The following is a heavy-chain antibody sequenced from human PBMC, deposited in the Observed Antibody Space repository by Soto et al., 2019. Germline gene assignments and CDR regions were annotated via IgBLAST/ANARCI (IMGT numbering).Heavy chain of an antibody. CDR2: INHSGST. CDR1: GGAFSGYY. CDR3: ARETRNWNYVRGDY. J-gene: IGHJ4*02. Sequence: SETLSLTPAVYGGAFSGYYWGWIRPPPGKGLEWIGEINHSGSTNYNPSLKSRVTISVDTSKNQFSLKLSSVTAADTAVYYCARETRNWNYVRGDYWGQGTLVTVSS. V-gene: IGHV4-34*01. D-gene: IGHD1-7*01.